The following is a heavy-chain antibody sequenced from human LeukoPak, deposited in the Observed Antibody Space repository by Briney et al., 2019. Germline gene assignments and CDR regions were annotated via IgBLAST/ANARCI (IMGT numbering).Heavy chain of an antibody. CDR3: ARDSSDSELPGTGFDY. Sequence: GGSLRLSCAASGSTFSSYSMNWVRQAPGKGLEWVSSISSSSSYIYYADSVKGRFTISRDNAKNSLYLQMNSLRAEDTAVYYCARDSSDSELPGTGFDYWGQGTLVTVSS. D-gene: IGHD1-26*01. CDR2: ISSSSSYI. CDR1: GSTFSSYS. V-gene: IGHV3-21*01. J-gene: IGHJ4*02.